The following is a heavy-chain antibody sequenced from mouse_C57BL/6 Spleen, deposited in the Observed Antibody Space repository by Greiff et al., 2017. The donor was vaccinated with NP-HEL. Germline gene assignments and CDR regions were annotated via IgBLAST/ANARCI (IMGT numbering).Heavy chain of an antibody. CDR3: ARNYYGSIFDY. D-gene: IGHD1-1*01. CDR1: GFSLTSYG. V-gene: IGHV2-2*01. J-gene: IGHJ2*01. CDR2: IWSGGST. Sequence: VMLVESGPGLVQPSQSLSITCTVSGFSLTSYGVHWVRQSPGKGLEWLGVIWSGGSTDYNAAFISRLSISKDNSKSQVFFKMNSLQADDTAIYYCARNYYGSIFDYWGQGTTLTVSS.